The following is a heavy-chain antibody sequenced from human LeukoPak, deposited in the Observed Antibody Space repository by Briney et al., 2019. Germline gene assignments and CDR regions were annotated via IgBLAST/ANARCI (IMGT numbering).Heavy chain of an antibody. CDR2: INHSGST. J-gene: IGHJ4*02. Sequence: SETLSLTCAVYGGSFSGYYWSWIRQPPGKGLEWIGEINHSGSTNYNPSLKSRVTISVDTSKNQFSLKLSSVTAADTAVYYCAGLVPLAADFDYWGQGTLVTVSS. CDR1: GGSFSGYY. CDR3: AGLVPLAADFDY. V-gene: IGHV4-34*01. D-gene: IGHD2-15*01.